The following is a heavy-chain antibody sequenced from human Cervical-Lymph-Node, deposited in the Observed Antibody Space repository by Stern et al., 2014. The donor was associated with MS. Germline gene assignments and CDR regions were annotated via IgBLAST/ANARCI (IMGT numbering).Heavy chain of an antibody. Sequence: EQLVESGGGVVQPGRSLRLSCAASGFIFSNYAMHWVRQAPGKGLDWVAFVSNAGSKQFYADSVKGRFTISRDNANNTLYLQMNSLRPEDTAVYYCGRDTCRGGGCYFRYWGQGILITVSS. CDR3: GRDTCRGGGCYFRY. V-gene: IGHV3-30-3*01. CDR2: VSNAGSKQ. J-gene: IGHJ4*02. CDR1: GFIFSNYA. D-gene: IGHD2-15*01.